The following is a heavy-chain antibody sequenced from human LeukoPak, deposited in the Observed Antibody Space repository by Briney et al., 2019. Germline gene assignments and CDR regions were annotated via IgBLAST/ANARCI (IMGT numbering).Heavy chain of an antibody. J-gene: IGHJ4*02. CDR3: ARDHGSGWFYFH. CDR2: ISSSSSYI. CDR1: GFTFDDYA. V-gene: IGHV3-21*01. Sequence: PGGSLRLSCAASGFTFDDYAMHWVRHAPGKGLEWVSSISSSSSYIYYADSVKGRFTISRDNAKNSLYLQMNSLRAEDTAVYYCARDHGSGWFYFHWGQGTLVTVSS. D-gene: IGHD6-19*01.